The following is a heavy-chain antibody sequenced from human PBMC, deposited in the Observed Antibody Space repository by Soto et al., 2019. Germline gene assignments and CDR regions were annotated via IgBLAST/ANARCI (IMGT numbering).Heavy chain of an antibody. Sequence: QVQLVQSGAEVKKPGASVKVSCKASGYAFTNYGINWVRQATGQGLEWMGWMNAENGNTGYAQKFQDRLIMTGDTSISTAYMELTSLRSEDTAVYYCARGGAGIAVAATAYYWGQGTLVTVSS. CDR3: ARGGAGIAVAATAYY. CDR2: MNAENGNT. D-gene: IGHD6-19*01. J-gene: IGHJ4*02. CDR1: GYAFTNYG. V-gene: IGHV1-8*01.